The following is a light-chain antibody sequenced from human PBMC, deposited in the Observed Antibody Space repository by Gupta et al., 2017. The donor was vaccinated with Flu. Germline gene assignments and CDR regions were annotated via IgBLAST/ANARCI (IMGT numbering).Light chain of an antibody. CDR2: RNN. CDR1: SSNIGSNY. V-gene: IGLV1-47*01. CDR3: AAWDDSLSGRRV. J-gene: IGLJ3*02. Sequence: QSVLTQPPSASGTPGQSVTISCSGSSSNIGSNYVYWYQQLPGTAPKRLIYRNNQRPSGVPDRFSGSKSGTSASLAISGIRSEDEADYYCAAWDDSLSGRRVFGGGTKLTVL.